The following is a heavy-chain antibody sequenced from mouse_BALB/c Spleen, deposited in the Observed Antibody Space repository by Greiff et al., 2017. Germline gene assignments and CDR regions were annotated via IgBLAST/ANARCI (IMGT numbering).Heavy chain of an antibody. Sequence: EVQLVESGGGLVKPGGSLKLSCAASGFTFSSYAMSWVRQSPEKRLEWVAEISSGGSYTYYPDTVTGRFTISRDNAKNTLYLEMSSLRSEDTAMYYCASEGDGYPAEFAYWGQGTLVTVSA. CDR2: ISSGGSYT. V-gene: IGHV5-9-4*01. J-gene: IGHJ3*01. CDR1: GFTFSSYA. D-gene: IGHD2-3*01. CDR3: ASEGDGYPAEFAY.